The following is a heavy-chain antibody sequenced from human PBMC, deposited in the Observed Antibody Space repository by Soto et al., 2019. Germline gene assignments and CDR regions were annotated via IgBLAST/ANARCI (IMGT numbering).Heavy chain of an antibody. CDR1: GGSVSSGSYY. CDR3: ARVREMATVIDE. J-gene: IGHJ4*02. D-gene: IGHD4-4*01. CDR2: IYYSGST. Sequence: SETLSLTCTVSGGSVSSGSYYWSWIRQPPGKGLEWIGYIYYSGSTNYNPSLKSRVTISVDTSKNQFSLKLSSVTAADTAVYYCARVREMATVIDEWGQGTLVTVSS. V-gene: IGHV4-61*01.